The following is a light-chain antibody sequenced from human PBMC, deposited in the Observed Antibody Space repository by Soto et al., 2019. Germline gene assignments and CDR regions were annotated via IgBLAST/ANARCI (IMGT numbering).Light chain of an antibody. CDR1: SSDVGGYKY. CDR3: SSYTSSSTLYV. J-gene: IGLJ1*01. Sequence: QSALTQPASVSGSPGQSITISCTGTSSDVGGYKYVSWYQQHPGKAPKVMIYDVSNRPSGVSNRFSGSKSGNTASLTISGLQAEDEADYYCSSYTSSSTLYVFGTGTQVTVL. CDR2: DVS. V-gene: IGLV2-14*01.